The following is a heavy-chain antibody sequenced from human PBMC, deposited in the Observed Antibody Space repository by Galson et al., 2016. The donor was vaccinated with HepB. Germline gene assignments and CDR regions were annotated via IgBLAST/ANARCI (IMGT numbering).Heavy chain of an antibody. V-gene: IGHV3-23*01. CDR2: TSGRGDST. CDR1: GFTFSSYA. D-gene: IGHD1-26*01. Sequence: SMSLSCAASGFTFSSYALTWVRQAPGGGLEWVSDTSGRGDSTHYADSVKGRFTISRDNSANTVYLQMNSLRVEDTAIYYCAKGGVVGGMLPGDWGQGTLVTVSS. J-gene: IGHJ4*02. CDR3: AKGGVVGGMLPGD.